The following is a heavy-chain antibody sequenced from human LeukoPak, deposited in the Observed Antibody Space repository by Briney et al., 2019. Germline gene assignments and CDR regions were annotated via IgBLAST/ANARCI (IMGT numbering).Heavy chain of an antibody. J-gene: IGHJ4*02. V-gene: IGHV7-4-1*02. Sequence: ASVKVFCKASGYTFTSYAMNWVRQAPGQGLEWMGWINTNTGNPTYAQGFTGRFVFSLDTSVSTAYLQISSLKAEDTAVYYCARGLSSGVRFGQKQVGFDYWGQGTLVTVSS. CDR2: INTNTGNP. CDR3: ARGLSSGVRFGQKQVGFDY. CDR1: GYTFTSYA. D-gene: IGHD6-19*01.